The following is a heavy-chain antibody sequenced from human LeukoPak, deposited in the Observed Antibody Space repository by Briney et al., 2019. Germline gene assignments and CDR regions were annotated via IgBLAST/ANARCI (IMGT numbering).Heavy chain of an antibody. D-gene: IGHD4-11*01. Sequence: GGSLRLSCAASGFTFSSYGMLWVRQAPGKGLEWVAFIRYDGSNKYYADSVKGRFTISRDNSKNTLYLQMNSLRAEDTAVYYCANLRPAVTDHMYYFDCWGQGTLVTVFS. CDR2: IRYDGSNK. CDR3: ANLRPAVTDHMYYFDC. J-gene: IGHJ4*02. CDR1: GFTFSSYG. V-gene: IGHV3-30*02.